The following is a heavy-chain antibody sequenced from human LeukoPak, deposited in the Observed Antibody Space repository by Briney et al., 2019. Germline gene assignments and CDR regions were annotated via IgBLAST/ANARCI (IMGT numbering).Heavy chain of an antibody. V-gene: IGHV1-8*01. CDR2: MNPNSGNT. D-gene: IGHD3-10*01. J-gene: IGHJ5*02. CDR1: GYTFTSYD. Sequence: ASVKVSCKASGYTFTSYDINWVRQATGQGLEWMGWMNPNSGNTGYAQKFQGRVTMTRNTSISTAYMELSSLRSEDTAVYYCARSEILWFEELLYNWFDPWGQGTLVTVSS. CDR3: ARSEILWFEELLYNWFDP.